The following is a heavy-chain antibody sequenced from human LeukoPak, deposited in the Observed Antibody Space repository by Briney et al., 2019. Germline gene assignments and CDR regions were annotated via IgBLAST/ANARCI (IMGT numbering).Heavy chain of an antibody. J-gene: IGHJ4*02. V-gene: IGHV3-7*01. CDR3: ARDGSDSSGYYLGGFDY. CDR2: IKQNGSEK. D-gene: IGHD3-22*01. CDR1: GFTFSSYW. Sequence: GGSLRLSCAASGFTFSSYWMSWVRQAPGKGLEWVANIKQNGSEKYYLDSVKGRFTISRDNAKNSLYLQMNSMRAEDTAAYYCARDGSDSSGYYLGGFDYWGQGTLVTVSS.